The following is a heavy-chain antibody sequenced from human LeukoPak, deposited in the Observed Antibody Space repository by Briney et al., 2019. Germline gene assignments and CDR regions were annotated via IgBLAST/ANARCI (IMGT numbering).Heavy chain of an antibody. D-gene: IGHD3-10*01. CDR1: GGSFSGYY. V-gene: IGHV4-34*01. CDR3: ASGQFYGSGSYSTLFDY. Sequence: PSETLSLTCAVYGGSFSGYYWGWIRQPPGKGLEWIGEINHSGSTNYNPSLKSRVTISVDTSKNQFSLKLSSVTAADTAVYYCASGQFYGSGSYSTLFDYWGQGTLVTVSS. CDR2: INHSGST. J-gene: IGHJ4*02.